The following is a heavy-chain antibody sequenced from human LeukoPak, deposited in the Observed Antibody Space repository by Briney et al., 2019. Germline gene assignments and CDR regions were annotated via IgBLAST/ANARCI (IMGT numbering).Heavy chain of an antibody. CDR1: GGSINSYY. J-gene: IGHJ6*02. CDR3: ARLRSGMDV. V-gene: IGHV4-59*01. CDR2: VYNSGST. Sequence: SETLSLTCTVSGGSINSYYWTWVRQPPGKGLEWIANVYNSGSTNYNPSLKSRVTISVDMFKNQFSLKLTSVTAADTAVYYCARLRSGMDVWGQGTTVTVSS.